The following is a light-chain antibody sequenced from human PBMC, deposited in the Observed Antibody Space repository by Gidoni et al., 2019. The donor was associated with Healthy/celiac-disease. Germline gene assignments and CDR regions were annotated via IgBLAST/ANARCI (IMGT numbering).Light chain of an antibody. Sequence: IQMTQSPSSLSASVGDRVTITCQASQDISNYLNWYQQKPGKAPKLLINDASNLETGVPSRCSGSGSGTDVTFTISSLQPEDIATYYCQQYDNLGLTFGGGTKVEIK. CDR2: DAS. CDR1: QDISNY. J-gene: IGKJ4*01. CDR3: QQYDNLGLT. V-gene: IGKV1-33*01.